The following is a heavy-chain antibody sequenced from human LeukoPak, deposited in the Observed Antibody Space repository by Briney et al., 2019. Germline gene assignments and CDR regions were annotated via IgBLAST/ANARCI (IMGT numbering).Heavy chain of an antibody. Sequence: PGRSLRLSCAASGFTFDDYAMPWVRQAPGKGLEWVSGISWNSGSIGYADSVKGRFTISRDNAKNSLYLQMNSLRAEDTALYYCARGIAAAYDAFDIWGQGTMVTVSS. J-gene: IGHJ3*02. CDR2: ISWNSGSI. D-gene: IGHD6-13*01. CDR1: GFTFDDYA. V-gene: IGHV3-9*01. CDR3: ARGIAAAYDAFDI.